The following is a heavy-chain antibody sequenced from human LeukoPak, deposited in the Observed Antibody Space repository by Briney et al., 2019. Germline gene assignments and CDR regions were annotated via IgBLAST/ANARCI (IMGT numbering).Heavy chain of an antibody. J-gene: IGHJ1*01. CDR1: GFTFNNYN. V-gene: IGHV3-21*01. Sequence: GGSLRLSCEASGFTFNNYNMNWVRQAPGKGLEWVSSISSSGSYIYNADSVKGRFTISRDNAKNSLYLQMNSLRAEDTALYYCARDPPSFHHWGQGTLVTVSS. CDR3: ARDPPSFHH. CDR2: ISSSGSYI.